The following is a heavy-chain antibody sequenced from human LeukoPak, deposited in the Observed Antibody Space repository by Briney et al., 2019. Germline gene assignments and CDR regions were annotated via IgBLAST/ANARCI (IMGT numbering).Heavy chain of an antibody. Sequence: SETLSLTCSVSGGSISIYYWSWIRQPAGKGPEWIGQINASRSTNYNPYLKSRIAMTIATSRTQFSLELCSVTAAVTSAYYCAGRAQGNGWSFDYWGEGALVTVSA. CDR3: AGRAQGNGWSFDY. V-gene: IGHV4-4*07. J-gene: IGHJ4*01. D-gene: IGHD1-26*01. CDR1: GGSISIYY. CDR2: INASRST.